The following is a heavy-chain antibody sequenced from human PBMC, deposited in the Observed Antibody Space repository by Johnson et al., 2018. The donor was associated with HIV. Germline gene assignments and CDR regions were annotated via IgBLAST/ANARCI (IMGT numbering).Heavy chain of an antibody. D-gene: IGHD1-26*01. J-gene: IGHJ3*02. CDR1: GFTFSSYA. CDR2: ISYDGSNQ. V-gene: IGHV3-30-3*01. CDR3: AKGLGRYYEAFDI. Sequence: QVQLVESGGGVVQPGRSLRLSCAASGFTFSSYAMHWVRQAPGKGLEWVAVISYDGSNQYYADSVKGRFTISRDNSKNTLYLQMNSLRVEDTAVYYCAKGLGRYYEAFDIWGQGTMVTVSS.